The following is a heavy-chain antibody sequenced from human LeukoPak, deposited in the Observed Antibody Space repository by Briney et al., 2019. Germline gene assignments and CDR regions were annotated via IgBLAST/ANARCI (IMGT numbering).Heavy chain of an antibody. V-gene: IGHV1-69*13. J-gene: IGHJ6*02. D-gene: IGHD3-9*01. CDR3: ARVTSHYDILTGYSTSPIYYYYYGMDV. CDR1: GYTFTSYG. Sequence: SVKVSCKASGYTFTSYGISWVRQAPGQGLEWMGGIIPIFGTANYAQKFQGRVTITADESTSTAYMELSSLRSEDTAVYYCARVTSHYDILTGYSTSPIYYYYYGMDVWGQGTTVTVSS. CDR2: IIPIFGTA.